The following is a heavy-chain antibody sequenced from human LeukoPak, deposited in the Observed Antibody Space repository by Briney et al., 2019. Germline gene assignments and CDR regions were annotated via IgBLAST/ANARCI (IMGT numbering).Heavy chain of an antibody. V-gene: IGHV4-4*02. J-gene: IGHJ4*02. Sequence: PGGSLRLSCAASGFTFSSSWMSWVRQPPGKGLEWIGEIYHSGSTNYNPSLKSRVTISVDKSKNQFSLKLSSVTAADTAVYYCAGEYLQEFTDFWSGSYYFDYWGQGTLVTVSS. CDR2: IYHSGST. CDR1: GFTFSSSW. D-gene: IGHD3-3*01. CDR3: AGEYLQEFTDFWSGSYYFDY.